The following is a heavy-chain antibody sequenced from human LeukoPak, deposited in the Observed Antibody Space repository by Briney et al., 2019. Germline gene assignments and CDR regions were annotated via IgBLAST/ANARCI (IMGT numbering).Heavy chain of an antibody. J-gene: IGHJ4*02. CDR2: INHSGST. CDR1: GGSFSGYY. CDR3: ARASPLGYCSGGSCYANI. Sequence: PSETLSLTCAVYGGSFSGYYWSWIRQPPGKGLEWIGEINHSGSTNYNPSLKSRVTISVDTSKNQFSLKLSSVTAADTAVYYCARASPLGYCSGGSCYANIWGQGILVTVSS. V-gene: IGHV4-34*01. D-gene: IGHD2-15*01.